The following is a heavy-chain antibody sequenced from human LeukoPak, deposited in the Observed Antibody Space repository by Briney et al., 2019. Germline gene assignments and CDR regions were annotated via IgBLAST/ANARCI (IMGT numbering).Heavy chain of an antibody. V-gene: IGHV1-46*01. CDR3: ARPITMVRGAPFTL. Sequence: GSVKVSCKASGYTFTSYYMHWVRQAPGQGLEWMGIIITSGGSTSYAQKFQGRVTMTRDTSTSTVYMELSSLRSEDTAVYYCARPITMVRGAPFTLWGQGTLVTVPS. J-gene: IGHJ4*02. CDR1: GYTFTSYY. D-gene: IGHD3-10*01. CDR2: IITSGGST.